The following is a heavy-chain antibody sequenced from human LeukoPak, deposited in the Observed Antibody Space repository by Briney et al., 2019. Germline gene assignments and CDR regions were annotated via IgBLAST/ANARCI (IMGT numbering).Heavy chain of an antibody. J-gene: IGHJ4*02. V-gene: IGHV1-69*04. CDR1: GGTFSSYA. Sequence: ASVKVSCKASGGTFSSYAISWVRQAPGQGLEWMGRIIPILGIANYAQKFQGRVTITADKSTSTAYMELSSLRSEDTAVYYCARGGYGGNSGNWGQGTLVTVSS. CDR2: IIPILGIA. D-gene: IGHD4-23*01. CDR3: ARGGYGGNSGN.